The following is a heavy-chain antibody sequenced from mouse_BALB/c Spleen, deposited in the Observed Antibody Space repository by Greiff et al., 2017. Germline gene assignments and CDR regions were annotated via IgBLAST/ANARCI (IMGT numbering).Heavy chain of an antibody. CDR2: ISSGSSTI. CDR3: ARSPSGAMDY. Sequence: EVQLVESGGGLVQPGGSRKLSCAASGFTFSSFGMHWVRQAPEKGLEWVAYISSGSSTIYYADTVKGRFTISRDNPKNTLFLQMTSLRSEDTAMYYCARSPSGAMDYWGQGTSVTVSS. CDR1: GFTFSSFG. J-gene: IGHJ4*01. V-gene: IGHV5-17*02.